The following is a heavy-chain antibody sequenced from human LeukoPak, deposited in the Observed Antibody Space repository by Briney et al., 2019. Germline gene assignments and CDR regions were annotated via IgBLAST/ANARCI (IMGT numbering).Heavy chain of an antibody. CDR3: ARRASTERGHSYGLDY. CDR2: IRYDGSNK. V-gene: IGHV3-30*02. CDR1: GFTFSSYG. J-gene: IGHJ4*02. Sequence: PGGSLRLSCAASGFTFSSYGMHWVRQAPGKGLEWVAFIRYDGSNKYYADSVKGRFTISRDNARRSLFLQMNSLRAEDTAVYYCARRASTERGHSYGLDYWGQGTLVTVSS. D-gene: IGHD5-18*01.